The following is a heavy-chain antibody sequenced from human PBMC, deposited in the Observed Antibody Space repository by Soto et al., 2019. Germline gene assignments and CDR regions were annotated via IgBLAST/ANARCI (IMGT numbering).Heavy chain of an antibody. CDR1: GFTFSDFE. CDR2: VSFRGTTT. D-gene: IGHD1-1*01. Sequence: PGGSLRLSCVASGFTFSDFEMNWVRQVPGKGLQWLAYVSFRGTTTYYGGSVGGRFTISRDNAKNSVYLEMHRLGVDDTAIYYCVRDNSHIIVTPFDLWGQGTLITVSS. J-gene: IGHJ4*02. V-gene: IGHV3-48*03. CDR3: VRDNSHIIVTPFDL.